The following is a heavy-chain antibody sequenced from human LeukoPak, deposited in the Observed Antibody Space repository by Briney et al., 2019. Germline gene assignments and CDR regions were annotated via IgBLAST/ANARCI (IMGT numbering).Heavy chain of an antibody. CDR1: GFTISNYY. V-gene: IGHV3-53*04. CDR3: AIGGTATTIDY. CDR2: IYTGGNT. D-gene: IGHD1-1*01. Sequence: GGSLRLSCAASGFTISNYYMSWLRQAPGKGLEWVSVIYTGGNTYYTDAVKGRFTISRHNSKNTLYLQMNNLRAEDTAVYYCAIGGTATTIDYWGRGTLVTVSS. J-gene: IGHJ4*02.